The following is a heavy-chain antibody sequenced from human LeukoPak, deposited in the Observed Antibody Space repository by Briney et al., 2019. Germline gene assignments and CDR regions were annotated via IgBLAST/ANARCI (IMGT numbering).Heavy chain of an antibody. D-gene: IGHD1-26*01. Sequence: ASVKVSCKASGGTFSSYAISWVRQAPGQGLEWMGRIIPIFGTANYAQEFQGRVTITTDESTSTAYMELSSLRSEDTAVYYCAREVVGATRYYFDYWGQGTLVTVSS. CDR3: AREVVGATRYYFDY. CDR1: GGTFSSYA. V-gene: IGHV1-69*05. CDR2: IIPIFGTA. J-gene: IGHJ4*02.